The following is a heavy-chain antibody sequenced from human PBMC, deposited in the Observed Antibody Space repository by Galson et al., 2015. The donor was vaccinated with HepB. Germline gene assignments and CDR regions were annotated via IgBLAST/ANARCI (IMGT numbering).Heavy chain of an antibody. J-gene: IGHJ4*02. V-gene: IGHV3-53*01. CDR1: GFTVSSNY. CDR2: IYRDDTS. CDR3: ARHHISGWYFDY. D-gene: IGHD6-19*01. Sequence: SLRLSCAASGFTVSSNYMSWVRQAPGKGLEWVSIIYRDDTSYYAASVKGRFTISRDNSRNTLYLQMNSLRAADTAVYYCARHHISGWYFDYWGQGALVIVSS.